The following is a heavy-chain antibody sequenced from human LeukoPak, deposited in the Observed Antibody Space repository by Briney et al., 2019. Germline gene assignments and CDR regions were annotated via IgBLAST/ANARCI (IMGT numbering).Heavy chain of an antibody. CDR1: GFTFSSYA. CDR3: TRIGIAVVIFDY. J-gene: IGHJ4*02. Sequence: GGSLRLSCAASGFTFSSYAMHWVRQAPGKGLEWVGFIRSKAYGGTTEYAASVKGRFTISRDDSKSIAYLQMNSLKTEDTAVYYCTRIGIAVVIFDYWGQGTLVTVSS. D-gene: IGHD6-19*01. V-gene: IGHV3-49*04. CDR2: IRSKAYGGTT.